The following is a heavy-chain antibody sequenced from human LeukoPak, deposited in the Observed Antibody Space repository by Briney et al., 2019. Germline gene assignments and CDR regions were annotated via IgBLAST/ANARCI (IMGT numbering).Heavy chain of an antibody. Sequence: GGSLRLSCAASGFTFSNAWMSWVRQAPGKGLEWVGRIKSKTDGGTTDYAAPVKGRFTISRDDSKNTLYLQMNSLKTEDTAVYYCTTDYYSSRSYYFDYWGQGTLVTVSS. D-gene: IGHD6-19*01. CDR3: TTDYYSSRSYYFDY. J-gene: IGHJ4*02. CDR1: GFTFSNAW. CDR2: IKSKTDGGTT. V-gene: IGHV3-15*01.